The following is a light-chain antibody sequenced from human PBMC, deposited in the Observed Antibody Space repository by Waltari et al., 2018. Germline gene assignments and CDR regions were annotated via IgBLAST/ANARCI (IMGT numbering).Light chain of an antibody. V-gene: IGKV3-11*01. CDR2: DAS. CDR3: QQRSNWPLT. Sequence: IVLIQSPPTSSLSPGESATLTARASQSVSSYLACYHEKPGQAPRPLSYDASNRATGIPARVSGSGSGTDFTLTISSLEPEDFAVYYCQQRSNWPLTFGGGTKVEIK. J-gene: IGKJ4*02. CDR1: QSVSSY.